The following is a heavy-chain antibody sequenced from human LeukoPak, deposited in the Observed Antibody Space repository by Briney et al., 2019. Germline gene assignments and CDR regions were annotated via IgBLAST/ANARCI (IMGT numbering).Heavy chain of an antibody. CDR3: ARATVTVYYYGMDV. Sequence: SETLSLTCAVYGGSFSGYYWSWIRQPPGKGLEWIGEINHSGSTNYNPSLKSRVTISVDTSKNQFSLKLSSVTAADTAVYYCARATVTVYYYGMDVWGQGTTVTVSS. CDR2: INHSGST. CDR1: GGSFSGYY. J-gene: IGHJ6*02. D-gene: IGHD4-11*01. V-gene: IGHV4-34*09.